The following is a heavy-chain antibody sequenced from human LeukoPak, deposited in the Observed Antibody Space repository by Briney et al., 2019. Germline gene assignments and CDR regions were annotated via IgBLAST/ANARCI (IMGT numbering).Heavy chain of an antibody. V-gene: IGHV3-15*01. CDR3: TTDLGY. J-gene: IGHJ4*02. CDR2: IKSKSDGGTI. CDR1: GFIFTDVW. Sequence: GGSLRLSCAGAGFIFTDVWMSWVRQAPGKGLEWVGRIKSKSDGGTIDYAAPVKGRITVSRDDSRKTLSLELNNLKTEDTGVYYCTTDLGYWGQGTLVTVSS.